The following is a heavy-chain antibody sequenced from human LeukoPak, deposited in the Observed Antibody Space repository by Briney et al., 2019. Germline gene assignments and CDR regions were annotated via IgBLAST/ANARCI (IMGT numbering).Heavy chain of an antibody. D-gene: IGHD6-13*01. CDR1: GGSFSGYY. CDR2: INHSGST. V-gene: IGHV4-34*01. J-gene: IGHJ5*02. CDR3: ARVLEQQLDDNWFDP. Sequence: SETLSLTCAVYGGSFSGYYWSWIRQPPGKGLEWIGEINHSGSTNYNPSLKSRVTISVDKSKNQFSLKLSSVTAADTAVYYCARVLEQQLDDNWFDPWGQGTLVTVSS.